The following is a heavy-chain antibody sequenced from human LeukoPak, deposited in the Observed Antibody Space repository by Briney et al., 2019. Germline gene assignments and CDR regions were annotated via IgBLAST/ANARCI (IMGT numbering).Heavy chain of an antibody. CDR1: GFTFSSYW. D-gene: IGHD7-27*01. CDR2: VNEDGSKK. V-gene: IGHV3-7*01. Sequence: QTGGSLRLSCAASGFTFSSYWMSWVRQAPGKGLEWVANVNEDGSKKYHVDSMKGRFTISRGNAKNSLYLQVNSLRAEDTAVYYCARAGDRGTVDFWGQGTLVTVSS. J-gene: IGHJ4*02. CDR3: ARAGDRGTVDF.